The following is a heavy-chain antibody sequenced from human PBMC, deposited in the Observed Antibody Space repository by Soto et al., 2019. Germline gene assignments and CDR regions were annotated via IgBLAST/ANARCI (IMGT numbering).Heavy chain of an antibody. Sequence: GGSLRLSCAASGFTFSSYDMHWVRQATGKGLEWVSAIGTAGDTYYPGSVKGRFTISRENAKNSLYLQMNSLRAGDTAVYYCARANWGTGAFDIWGQGTMVTVSS. CDR3: ARANWGTGAFDI. V-gene: IGHV3-13*01. D-gene: IGHD7-27*01. CDR2: IGTAGDT. J-gene: IGHJ3*02. CDR1: GFTFSSYD.